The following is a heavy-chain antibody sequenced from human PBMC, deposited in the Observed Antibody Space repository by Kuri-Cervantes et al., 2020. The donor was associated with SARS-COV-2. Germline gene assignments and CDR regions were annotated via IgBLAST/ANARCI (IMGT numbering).Heavy chain of an antibody. Sequence: ASLKVSCKASGGTFSSYAISRVRQAPGQGLEWMGGIIPIFGTANYAQKFQGRVTITADKSTSTAYMELSSLRSEDTAVYYCARGDYYDSSGYLLPDFDYWGQGTLVTVSS. V-gene: IGHV1-69*06. CDR3: ARGDYYDSSGYLLPDFDY. CDR2: IIPIFGTA. D-gene: IGHD3-22*01. CDR1: GGTFSSYA. J-gene: IGHJ4*02.